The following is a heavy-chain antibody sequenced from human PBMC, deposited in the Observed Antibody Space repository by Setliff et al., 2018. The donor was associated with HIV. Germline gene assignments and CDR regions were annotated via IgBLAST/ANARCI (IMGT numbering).Heavy chain of an antibody. CDR1: GGSITSDGYF. V-gene: IGHV4-31*03. J-gene: IGHJ4*02. CDR3: ARGGSMTTLTT. D-gene: IGHD4-4*01. Sequence: PSETLSLTCTVSGGSITSDGYFWTWIRQHPGKGLEWIGYMSYSGSTYYNPSLKSRVTISGDTSKNQFSLKLSSVTAADPAVYYCARGGSMTTLTTWGQGTLVTVSS. CDR2: MSYSGST.